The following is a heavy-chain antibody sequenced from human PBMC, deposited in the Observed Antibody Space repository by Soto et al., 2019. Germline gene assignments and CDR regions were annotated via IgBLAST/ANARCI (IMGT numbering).Heavy chain of an antibody. CDR2: IFYSGNT. CDR1: GGSISSGDYY. CDR3: ARASAYTATDFDY. D-gene: IGHD2-15*01. J-gene: IGHJ4*02. Sequence: QVQLQESGPGLVKPSQTLSLTYTVSGGSISSGDYYWCWIRQPPGKGLEWIGSIFYSGNTHYNPALRSRLTISVDTSKNQFSLKLSSVTAADTAVYYCARASAYTATDFDYWGQGTLVTVSS. V-gene: IGHV4-30-4*01.